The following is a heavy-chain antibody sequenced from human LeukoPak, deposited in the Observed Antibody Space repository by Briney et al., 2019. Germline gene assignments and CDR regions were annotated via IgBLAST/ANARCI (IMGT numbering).Heavy chain of an antibody. V-gene: IGHV4-59*01. Sequence: SETLSLTCTVSGGSISTYYWSWIRQSPGSGLERIGYIYYSGITKYNPSLKSRVTISVDTSPNQFSLRLSSVTAADTAVYYCARGYYYDSSGYFLDFWGQGTLVTVSS. J-gene: IGHJ4*02. D-gene: IGHD3-22*01. CDR2: IYYSGIT. CDR3: ARGYYYDSSGYFLDF. CDR1: GGSISTYY.